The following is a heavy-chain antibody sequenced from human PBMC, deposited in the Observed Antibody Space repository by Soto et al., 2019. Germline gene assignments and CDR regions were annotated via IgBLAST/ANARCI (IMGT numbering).Heavy chain of an antibody. CDR3: XXXXXXXGXDV. V-gene: IGHV1-18*01. Sequence: QVQLVQSGAEVKKPGASVKVSCKASGYTFTSXXXXXXXXXXXXGLEWMGWISAYNGNTNYAQKLQGRVTMTTDTXXXXXXXXXXXXXXXXXXXXXXXXXXXXXGXDVWGQGTTVTVSS. CDR1: GYTFTSXX. CDR2: ISAYNGNT. J-gene: IGHJ6*02.